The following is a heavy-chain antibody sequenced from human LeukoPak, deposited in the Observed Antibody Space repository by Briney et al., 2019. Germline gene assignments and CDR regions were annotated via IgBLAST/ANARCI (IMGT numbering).Heavy chain of an antibody. J-gene: IGHJ4*02. CDR2: IYYSGST. CDR1: GGSISSGGYF. Sequence: SSETLSLTCTVSGGSISSGGYFWTWIRQHPGKGLEWIEYIYYSGSTYYDPSLKSRVTISGDTSKNQFSLKLSSVTAADTAVYYCARARSSYYFDYWGQGTLVTVSS. D-gene: IGHD2-15*01. CDR3: ARARSSYYFDY. V-gene: IGHV4-31*03.